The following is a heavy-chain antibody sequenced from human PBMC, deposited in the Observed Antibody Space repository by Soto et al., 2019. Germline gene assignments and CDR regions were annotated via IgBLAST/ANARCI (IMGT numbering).Heavy chain of an antibody. D-gene: IGHD2-2*03. CDR3: AKDNDLDRDGPFDY. Sequence: EVQLVESGGGSVQPGRSLRLSCAASGFSFDDYGMHCVRQGPGKGLEGVSGISWNSGDIYYADSVKGRFTISRDNAKRSLYLQMNSLRPEDTALYYCAKDNDLDRDGPFDYWGQGILVTVSS. CDR2: ISWNSGDI. CDR1: GFSFDDYG. V-gene: IGHV3-9*01. J-gene: IGHJ4*02.